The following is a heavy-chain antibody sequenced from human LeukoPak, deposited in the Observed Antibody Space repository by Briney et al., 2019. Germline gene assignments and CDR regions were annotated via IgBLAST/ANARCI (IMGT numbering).Heavy chain of an antibody. CDR3: ARTGGSFYFYYYMDV. CDR1: GGSISSYY. D-gene: IGHD3-10*01. J-gene: IGHJ6*03. CDR2: LHTSGST. V-gene: IGHV4-4*07. Sequence: SETLSLTCTVSGGSISSYYWSWIRQPAGEGLEWIGRLHTSGSTHYNPSLKSRVTMSVDTSKNQFSLKLSSVTAADTAVYYCARTGGSFYFYYYMDVWGKGTTVTVSS.